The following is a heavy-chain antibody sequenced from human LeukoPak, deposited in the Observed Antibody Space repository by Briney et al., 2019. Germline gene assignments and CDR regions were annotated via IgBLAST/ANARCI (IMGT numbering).Heavy chain of an antibody. CDR1: GFTFSSYA. V-gene: IGHV3-23*01. Sequence: GGPLTLSCAASGFTFSSYAMSWVRQAPGKGLEWVSAIHPSGSTYYADSVKGRFTISSDNSKNTLYMQMNSLRAEDTAVYCCAKGYSSSWYYFDYWGQGTLVTVSS. CDR3: AKGYSSSWYYFDY. CDR2: IHPSGST. J-gene: IGHJ4*02. D-gene: IGHD6-13*01.